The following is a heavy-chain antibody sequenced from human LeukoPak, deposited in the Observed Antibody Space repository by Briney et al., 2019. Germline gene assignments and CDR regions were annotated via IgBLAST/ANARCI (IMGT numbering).Heavy chain of an antibody. CDR3: ARLEPSLRGTTFDY. CDR1: GYTFTSYY. V-gene: IGHV1-46*01. CDR2: INPSGGAT. D-gene: IGHD1-1*01. J-gene: IGHJ4*02. Sequence: GASVKVSCKASGYTFTSYYMHWVRQAPGQGLEWMGIINPSGGATTYAQKFQGRVTMTRDMSTSTVYMELSSLRSEDTAVYYCARLEPSLRGTTFDYWGQGTLVTVSS.